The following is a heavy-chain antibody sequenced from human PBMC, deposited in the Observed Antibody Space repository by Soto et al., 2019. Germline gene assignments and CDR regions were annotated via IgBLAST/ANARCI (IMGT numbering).Heavy chain of an antibody. D-gene: IGHD2-2*01. J-gene: IGHJ6*01. CDR2: MNPNSGNT. Sequence: GSVKVCLKASGYPFTSYDINLVRQATGQGLEWMGWMNPNSGNTGYAQKFQGRVTMTRNTSISTAYMELSSLRSEDTAVYYCASYCSSTSCSPLRYYYGMDVWGQGTTVTVSS. CDR3: ASYCSSTSCSPLRYYYGMDV. V-gene: IGHV1-8*01. CDR1: GYPFTSYD.